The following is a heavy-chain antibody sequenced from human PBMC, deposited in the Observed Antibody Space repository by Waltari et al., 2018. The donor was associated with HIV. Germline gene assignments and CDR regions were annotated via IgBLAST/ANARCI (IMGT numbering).Heavy chain of an antibody. V-gene: IGHV3-9*01. CDR2: IRWNSGSI. J-gene: IGHJ3*02. Sequence: EVQLVESGGGLVQPGRSLRLSCAASGFTFDDYAMHWVRQAPGKGLEWVSGIRWNSGSIGYADSVKGRFTISRDNAKNALYLQMNSLRAEDTALYYCAKDMSSDDAFDIWGQGTMVTVSS. CDR3: AKDMSSDDAFDI. CDR1: GFTFDDYA.